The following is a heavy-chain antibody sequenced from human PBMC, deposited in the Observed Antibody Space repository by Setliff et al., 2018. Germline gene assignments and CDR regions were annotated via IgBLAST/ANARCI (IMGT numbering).Heavy chain of an antibody. CDR2: TIPIFGST. CDR3: AREGVDTRSSTDYRYYMDV. J-gene: IGHJ6*03. V-gene: IGHV1-69*05. Sequence: GASAKVSCKASGDTFRSYDISWVRQAPGQGLEWMGGTIPIFGSTNYAQKFQDRVTIITDESTSTAYMELRSLRTEDTAVYYCAREGVDTRSSTDYRYYMDVWGKGTTVTVSS. D-gene: IGHD5-18*01. CDR1: GDTFRSYD.